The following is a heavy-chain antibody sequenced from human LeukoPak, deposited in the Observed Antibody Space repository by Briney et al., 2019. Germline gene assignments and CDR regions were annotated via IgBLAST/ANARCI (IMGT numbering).Heavy chain of an antibody. D-gene: IGHD1-26*01. CDR1: GFTFSDYY. Sequence: GGSLRLSCAASGFTFSDYYMSWIRQAPGKGLEGVSYISSSSSYTNYADSVKGRFTISRDNAKNSLYLQMNSLRAEDTAVYYCARVVSGSYTRGLDYWGQGTLVTVSS. CDR2: ISSSSSYT. J-gene: IGHJ4*02. CDR3: ARVVSGSYTRGLDY. V-gene: IGHV3-11*05.